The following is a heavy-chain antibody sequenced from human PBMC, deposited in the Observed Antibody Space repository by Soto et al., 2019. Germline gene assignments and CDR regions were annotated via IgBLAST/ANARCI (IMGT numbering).Heavy chain of an antibody. CDR2: IIPIFGTA. CDR3: GGDMTMVRSMDV. CDR1: GGTFSSYA. V-gene: IGHV1-69*13. Sequence: AVEVSCKASGGTFSSYAISWVRQAPGEGLVGMGGIIPIFGTANYAQKFQGRVTITADESTSTAYVDLSSLRSEETAVYYCGGDMTMVRSMDVWGKGHTVPVSS. D-gene: IGHD3-10*01. J-gene: IGHJ6*01.